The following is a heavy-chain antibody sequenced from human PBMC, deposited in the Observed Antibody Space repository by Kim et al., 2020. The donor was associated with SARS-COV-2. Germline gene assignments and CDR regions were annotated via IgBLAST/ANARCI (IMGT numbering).Heavy chain of an antibody. J-gene: IGHJ4*02. Sequence: GGSLRLSCAASGFTFSNAWMSWVRQAPGKGLEWVGRIKSKTDGGTTDYAAPVKGRFTISRDDSKNTLYLQMNSLKTEDTAVYYCYLQWLVGRGVFDYWGQGTLVTVSS. V-gene: IGHV3-15*01. CDR3: YLQWLVGRGVFDY. D-gene: IGHD6-19*01. CDR2: IKSKTDGGTT. CDR1: GFTFSNAW.